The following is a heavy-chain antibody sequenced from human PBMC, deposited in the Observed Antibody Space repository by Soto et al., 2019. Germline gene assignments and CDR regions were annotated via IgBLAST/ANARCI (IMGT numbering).Heavy chain of an antibody. V-gene: IGHV3-30-3*01. CDR2: ISYDGSNK. D-gene: IGHD6-13*01. Sequence: QVQLVESGGGVVQPGRSLRLSCAASGFTFSSYAMHWVRQAPGKGLEWVAVISYDGSNKYYADSVKGRFTISRDNSKNTLYLQMNSLRGEDTAVYYCARDWGDSSSWYLGQRNHYYYYGMDVWGQGTTVTVSS. CDR3: ARDWGDSSSWYLGQRNHYYYYGMDV. CDR1: GFTFSSYA. J-gene: IGHJ6*02.